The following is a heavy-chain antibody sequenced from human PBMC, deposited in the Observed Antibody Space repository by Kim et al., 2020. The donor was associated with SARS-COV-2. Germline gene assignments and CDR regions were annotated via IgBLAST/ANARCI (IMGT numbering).Heavy chain of an antibody. V-gene: IGHV3-30*03. CDR3: GRAVAGSSIDY. J-gene: IGHJ4*02. Sequence: YYADAVKGRYTISRDQSQNTLYLQMNSLRAEDTAVYYCGRAVAGSSIDYWGQGTLVTVSS. D-gene: IGHD6-19*01.